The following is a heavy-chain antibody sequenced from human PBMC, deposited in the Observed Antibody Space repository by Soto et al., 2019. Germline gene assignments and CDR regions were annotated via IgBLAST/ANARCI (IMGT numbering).Heavy chain of an antibody. CDR1: GYTFTNYY. CDR3: ARGVTDLATIESFDY. Sequence: SVNFSCKASGYTFTNYYMHWVRQAPAQGLEWMGVIHYNGATTTYAQKFQGRVTMARDTSTNNVYVELSSLTSADTAVDYCARGVTDLATIESFDYWGQGTLVTVSS. D-gene: IGHD2-21*02. CDR2: IHYNGATT. J-gene: IGHJ4*02. V-gene: IGHV1-46*01.